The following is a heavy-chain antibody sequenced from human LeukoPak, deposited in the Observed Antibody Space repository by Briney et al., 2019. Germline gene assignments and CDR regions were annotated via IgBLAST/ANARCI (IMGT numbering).Heavy chain of an antibody. CDR2: INPNSGGT. CDR3: ARDRAFRGGGFHP. V-gene: IGHV1-2*06. D-gene: IGHD3-10*01. J-gene: IGHJ5*02. Sequence: ASVKVSCKASGYTFTGYSMHWVRQAPGQGLEWMGRINPNSGGTQYAQKFQGRVTMTSDSSIITVYMELSSLGSDDTAIYYCARDRAFRGGGFHPWGQGTLVTVSS. CDR1: GYTFTGYS.